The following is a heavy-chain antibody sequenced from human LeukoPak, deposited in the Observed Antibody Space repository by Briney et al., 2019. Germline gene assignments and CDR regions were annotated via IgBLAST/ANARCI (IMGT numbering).Heavy chain of an antibody. J-gene: IGHJ6*03. CDR3: AKGRREYSSSWYSVPDTKRTYYYYYMDV. Sequence: GGSLRLSCAASGFTFSSYEMNWVRQAPGKGLEWVSYISGSGGSTYYADSVKGRFTISRDNSKNTLYLQMNSLRAEDTAVYYCAKGRREYSSSWYSVPDTKRTYYYYYMDVWGKGTTVTVSS. CDR2: ISGSGGST. D-gene: IGHD6-13*01. CDR1: GFTFSSYE. V-gene: IGHV3-23*01.